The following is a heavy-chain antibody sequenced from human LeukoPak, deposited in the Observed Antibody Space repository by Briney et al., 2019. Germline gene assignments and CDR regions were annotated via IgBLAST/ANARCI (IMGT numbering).Heavy chain of an antibody. CDR3: ATGERMVRGDGVDY. Sequence: PGGSLRLSCAASGFTVRNNYMSWVRQAPGKGLEWVSVIYSGGSTYYADSEKGRFTISRDNSKNTLYLQMNSLRAEDTAVYFCATGERMVRGDGVDYWGQGTLVTVSS. D-gene: IGHD3-10*01. J-gene: IGHJ4*02. V-gene: IGHV3-66*01. CDR1: GFTVRNNY. CDR2: IYSGGST.